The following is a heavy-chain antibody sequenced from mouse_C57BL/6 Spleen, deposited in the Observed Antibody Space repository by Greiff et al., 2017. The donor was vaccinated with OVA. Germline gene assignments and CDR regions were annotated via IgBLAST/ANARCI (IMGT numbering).Heavy chain of an antibody. J-gene: IGHJ2*01. V-gene: IGHV1-64*01. D-gene: IGHD4-1*01. CDR2: IHPNSGST. CDR1: GYTFTSYW. CDR3: ARLGDCDD. Sequence: QVQLQQPGAELVKPGASVKLSCKASGYTFTSYWMPWVQQRPGQGLEWIGMIHPNSGSTYSNEKFQSQATLTVDKSSSTAYMHLSSLTSEDAAVYYCARLGDCDDWGQGTTLTVAA.